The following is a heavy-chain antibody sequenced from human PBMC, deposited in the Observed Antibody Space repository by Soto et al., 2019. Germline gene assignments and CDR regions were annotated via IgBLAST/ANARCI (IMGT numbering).Heavy chain of an antibody. J-gene: IGHJ4*02. CDR2: VYYRGRS. CDR3: VSQRTTVPTQAYFDY. Sequence: SETLSLTCTVSGGSVTNSSYYWGWIRQSPGRGLEWIGSVYYRGRSYSKSSVKSRVTISVDTSKNRFSLSLNSVTASDTAVYFCVSQRTTVPTQAYFDYWGPGALVTVSS. D-gene: IGHD4-17*01. CDR1: GGSVTNSSYY. V-gene: IGHV4-39*01.